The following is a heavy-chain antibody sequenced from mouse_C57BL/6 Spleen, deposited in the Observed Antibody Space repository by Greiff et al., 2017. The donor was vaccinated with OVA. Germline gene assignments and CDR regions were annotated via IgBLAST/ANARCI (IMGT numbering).Heavy chain of an antibody. CDR2: IHPNSGST. Sequence: QVQLQQPGAELVKPGASVKLSCKASGYTFTSYWMHWVKQRPGQGLEWIGMIHPNSGSTNYNEKFKGKATLTVDKSSSTAYMLLSSLTSEDSAVYFCARRNYSNYFDYWGQGTTLTVSS. J-gene: IGHJ2*01. CDR3: ARRNYSNYFDY. CDR1: GYTFTSYW. D-gene: IGHD2-5*01. V-gene: IGHV1-64*01.